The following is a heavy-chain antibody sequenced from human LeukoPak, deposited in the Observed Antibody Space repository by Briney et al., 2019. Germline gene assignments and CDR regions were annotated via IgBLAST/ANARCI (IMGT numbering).Heavy chain of an antibody. CDR1: GYTFTSYY. CDR3: ARTMGATHDAFDI. J-gene: IGHJ3*02. D-gene: IGHD1-26*01. CDR2: INPSGGST. V-gene: IGHV1-46*01. Sequence: ASVKVSCKASGYTFTSYYMHWVRQVPGQGLEWMGIINPSGGSTSYAQKFQGRVTMTRDMSTSTVYMELSSLRSEDTAVYYCARTMGATHDAFDIWGQGTMVTVSS.